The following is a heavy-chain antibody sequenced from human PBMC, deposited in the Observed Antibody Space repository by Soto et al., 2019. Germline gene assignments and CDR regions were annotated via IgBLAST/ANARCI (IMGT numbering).Heavy chain of an antibody. V-gene: IGHV3-30*18. D-gene: IGHD4-4*01. CDR3: AKDLSIDGNLLDC. Sequence: QVQLEESGGGVFQPGRSLRLSCAASGFTFSNYGMHLVRKAPGKGLEWVAVLSYDGPNKYYADSVKGRFIISRDNSKTTLYLQMNSLRADDTAFYYCAKDLSIDGNLLDCCGQGTLVTVSS. CDR1: GFTFSNYG. J-gene: IGHJ4*02. CDR2: LSYDGPNK.